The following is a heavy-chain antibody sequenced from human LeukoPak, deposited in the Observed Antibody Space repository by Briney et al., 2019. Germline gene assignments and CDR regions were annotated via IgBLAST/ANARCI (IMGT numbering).Heavy chain of an antibody. CDR1: GFRFSSYE. V-gene: IGHV3-48*03. CDR2: ISRSGSTI. Sequence: GGSLRLSCAASGFRFSSYEMNWVRQTPGKGLEWVSYISRSGSTIYYADSVKGRFTISRDNAKNSLYLQMNSLRAEDTAVYYCARRGGNFDYWGQGTLVTVSS. CDR3: ARRGGNFDY. D-gene: IGHD3-10*01. J-gene: IGHJ4*01.